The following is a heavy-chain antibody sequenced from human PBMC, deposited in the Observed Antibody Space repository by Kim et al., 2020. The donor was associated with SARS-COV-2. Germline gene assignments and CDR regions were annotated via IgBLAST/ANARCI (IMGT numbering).Heavy chain of an antibody. D-gene: IGHD6-13*01. CDR3: ARESSSDAFDI. J-gene: IGHJ3*02. CDR2: IYYSGST. V-gene: IGHV4-59*01. Sequence: SETLSLTCTVSGGSISSYYWSWIRQPPGKGLEWIGYIYYSGSTNYNPSLKSRVTISVDTSKNHFSLKLSSVTAADTAVYYCARESSSDAFDIWGQGTMVTVSS. CDR1: GGSISSYY.